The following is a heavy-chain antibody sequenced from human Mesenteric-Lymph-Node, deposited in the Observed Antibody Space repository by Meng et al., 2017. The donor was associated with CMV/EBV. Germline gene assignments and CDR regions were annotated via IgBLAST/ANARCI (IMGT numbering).Heavy chain of an antibody. Sequence: SETLSLTCAVYGGSFSGYYWSWIRQPPGKGLEWIGEINHSGSTNYNPSLKSRVTISVDTSKNQFSLSLNSVTAADTAVYYCARASISRAPIYGAINWFDPWGQGTPVTVSS. CDR1: GGSFSGYY. J-gene: IGHJ5*02. D-gene: IGHD3-3*02. CDR2: INHSGST. V-gene: IGHV4-34*01. CDR3: ARASISRAPIYGAINWFDP.